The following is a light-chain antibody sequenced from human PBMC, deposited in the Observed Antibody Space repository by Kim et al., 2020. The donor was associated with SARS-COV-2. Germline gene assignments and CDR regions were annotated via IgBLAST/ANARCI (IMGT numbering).Light chain of an antibody. Sequence: EIVLTQSPATLSLSPGERATLSCRASQSVSNSLAWYQQKPGQAPRLVTYDASNRATGIPARFSGSGSGTDFTLTISSLEPEDFAVYYCQQPNNGWTFGQGTKVDIK. CDR3: QQPNNGWT. J-gene: IGKJ1*01. V-gene: IGKV3-11*01. CDR2: DAS. CDR1: QSVSNS.